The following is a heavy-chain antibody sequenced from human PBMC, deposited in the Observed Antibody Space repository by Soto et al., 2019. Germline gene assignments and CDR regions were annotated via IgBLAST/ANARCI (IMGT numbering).Heavy chain of an antibody. CDR3: AKDEWVSRGVMLN. CDR1: GFTFISYA. D-gene: IGHD2-21*01. Sequence: GFQRLSYAASGFTFISYAMSLVRQAPGKGLEWVSAISGSGGSTYYADSVKGRFTISRDNSKNTLYLQMNSLRAEDTAVYYCAKDEWVSRGVMLNWGQGTLVTVSS. CDR2: ISGSGGST. V-gene: IGHV3-23*01. J-gene: IGHJ4*02.